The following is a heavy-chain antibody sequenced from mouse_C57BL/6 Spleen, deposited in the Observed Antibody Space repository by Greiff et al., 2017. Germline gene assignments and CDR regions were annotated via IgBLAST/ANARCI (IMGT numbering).Heavy chain of an antibody. CDR1: GYAFSSSW. CDR3: ARWGYGSFYYCDD. J-gene: IGHJ2*01. Sequence: VQLQQSGPELVKPGASVKISCKASGYAFSSSWMNWVKQRPGKGLEWIGRIYPGDGDTNYNGKFKGKATLTADKSSSTAYIQLRSLTSEDSAVYFCARWGYGSFYYCDDWGQGTTLTVSS. CDR2: IYPGDGDT. D-gene: IGHD1-1*01. V-gene: IGHV1-82*01.